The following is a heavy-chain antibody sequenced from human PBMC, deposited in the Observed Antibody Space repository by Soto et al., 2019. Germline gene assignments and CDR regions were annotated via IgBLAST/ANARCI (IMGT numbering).Heavy chain of an antibody. D-gene: IGHD2-21*01. CDR1: GFIFSSYS. J-gene: IGHJ3*02. V-gene: IGHV3-30-3*01. CDR2: ISNDGSNK. CDR3: ARDQFLDAFDI. Sequence: QVQLVESGGGVVQPGRSLRLSCAASGFIFSSYSMHWVRQAPGTGLEWVAIISNDGSNKYYVDSVKGRFTISRDNSNNTLSLQMNSLRAEDTAVYYCARDQFLDAFDIWGQGTMVTVSS.